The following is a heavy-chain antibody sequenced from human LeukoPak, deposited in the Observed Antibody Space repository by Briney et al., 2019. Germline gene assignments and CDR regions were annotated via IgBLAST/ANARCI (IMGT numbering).Heavy chain of an antibody. CDR1: GCSFTSYW. D-gene: IGHD3-9*01. V-gene: IGHV5-51*01. Sequence: GESLKISCKGSGCSFTSYWIGWVRQMPGKGLEWMGIIYPGDSDTRYSPSFQGQVTISADKSISTAYLQWSSLKASDTDMYYCARHGILTGYYTTAGGYYYYMDVWGKGTTVTVSS. CDR3: ARHGILTGYYTTAGGYYYYMDV. CDR2: IYPGDSDT. J-gene: IGHJ6*03.